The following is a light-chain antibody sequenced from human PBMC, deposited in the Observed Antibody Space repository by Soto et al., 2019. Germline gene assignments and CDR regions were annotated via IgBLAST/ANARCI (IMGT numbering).Light chain of an antibody. V-gene: IGLV1-40*01. CDR2: DKN. CDR3: QCFDSSLSGWV. CDR1: SSNIGAGYD. Sequence: QSVLTQPPSVSGAPGQRVTISCTGSSSNIGAGYDVHWYQQLPGTAPKVLIYDKNSRPSGVPDRFADPKSGTSASLAISSLQADDEANYYCQCFDSSLSGWVFGGGTKLTVL. J-gene: IGLJ3*02.